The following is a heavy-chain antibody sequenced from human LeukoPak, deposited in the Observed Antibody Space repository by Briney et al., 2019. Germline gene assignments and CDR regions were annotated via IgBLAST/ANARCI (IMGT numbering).Heavy chain of an antibody. Sequence: ASVKVSCKASGYIFTNYAIHWVRQAPGQRLEWMGWINAGNGETKYSQKFQGRVTVTWDTSASTAHMELISLRSEDTAVYYCARNLVGKTDFDYWGQGTLVTVFS. D-gene: IGHD6-19*01. J-gene: IGHJ4*02. CDR1: GYIFTNYA. CDR3: ARNLVGKTDFDY. CDR2: INAGNGET. V-gene: IGHV1-3*01.